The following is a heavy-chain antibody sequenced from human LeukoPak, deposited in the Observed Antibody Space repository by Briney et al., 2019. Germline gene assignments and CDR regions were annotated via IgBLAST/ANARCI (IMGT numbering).Heavy chain of an antibody. J-gene: IGHJ4*02. CDR1: GVSISSDNW. V-gene: IGHV4/OR15-8*02. CDR2: THRSGDT. D-gene: IGHD2-21*02. CDR3: ARYVVVTAYFDY. Sequence: PSETLSLTCAVYGVSISSDNWWTWVRQPPGKGLEWIGETHRSGDTKYNPSLNGRVTISIDTSKNQFSLKLSSVTAADTAVYYCARYVVVTAYFDYWGQGTLVTVSS.